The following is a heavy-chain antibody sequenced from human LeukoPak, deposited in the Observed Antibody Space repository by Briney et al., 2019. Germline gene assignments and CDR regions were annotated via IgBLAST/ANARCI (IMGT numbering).Heavy chain of an antibody. CDR1: GYRFTSYG. CDR2: ISAYNGNT. Sequence: ASVKVSCKASGYRFTSYGISWVRQAPGQGLEWMGWISAYNGNTNYARRLQGRVTMTTDTSTSTAYMELRSLRSDDTAVYYCARGGDGDILTGLVFDYWGQGTLVTVSS. J-gene: IGHJ4*02. D-gene: IGHD3-9*01. V-gene: IGHV1-18*01. CDR3: ARGGDGDILTGLVFDY.